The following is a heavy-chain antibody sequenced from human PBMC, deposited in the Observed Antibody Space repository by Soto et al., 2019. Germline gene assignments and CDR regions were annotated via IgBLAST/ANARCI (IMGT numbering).Heavy chain of an antibody. V-gene: IGHV1-18*04. CDR1: GYTFTSYG. Sequence: ASVKVSCKASGYTFTSYGISWVRQAPGQGLEWMGWISAYNGNTNYAQKLQGRVTMTTDTSTSTAYMELRSLRSDDTAVYYCARRVFVVVTAEGTPWFDPWGKGTLVTVAS. CDR3: ARRVFVVVTAEGTPWFDP. J-gene: IGHJ5*02. CDR2: ISAYNGNT. D-gene: IGHD2-21*02.